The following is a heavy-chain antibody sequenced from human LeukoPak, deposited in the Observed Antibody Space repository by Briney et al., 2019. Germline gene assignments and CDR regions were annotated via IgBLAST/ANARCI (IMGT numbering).Heavy chain of an antibody. V-gene: IGHV2-70*04. D-gene: IGHD1-26*01. CDR3: ARTESGSRFDY. Sequence: SGPALVKPTQTLTLTCTLSGISLSTSGMRVSWIRQPPGEALEWLARIDWDDDKFYSTSLKTRLTISKDTSTNQVALTMTNMDPVDTATYYCARTESGSRFDYWGQGTLVTVSA. J-gene: IGHJ4*02. CDR1: GISLSTSGMR. CDR2: IDWDDDK.